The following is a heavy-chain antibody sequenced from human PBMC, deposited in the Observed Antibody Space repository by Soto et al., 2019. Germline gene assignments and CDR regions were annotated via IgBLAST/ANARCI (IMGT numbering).Heavy chain of an antibody. J-gene: IGHJ4*02. CDR2: CSASGRST. Sequence: PGGPLRFSFRAFGITFSNTAMTWFPQWPGKGLEWVSMCSASGRSTYHAASVKGRFTISRDNSKDTLYLQMTRLRAEDTATYSCAKDGQWLDVYLESWGQGTQVTVSS. D-gene: IGHD6-19*01. CDR3: AKDGQWLDVYLES. CDR1: GITFSNTA. V-gene: IGHV3-23*01.